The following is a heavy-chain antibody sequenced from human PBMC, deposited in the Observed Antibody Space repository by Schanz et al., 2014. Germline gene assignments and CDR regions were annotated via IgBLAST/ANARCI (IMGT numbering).Heavy chain of an antibody. V-gene: IGHV3-66*03. CDR1: GFTVNTNY. Sequence: PGGSLRLSCAVSGFTVNTNYMSWVRQAPGKGLEWISSMYINSGSTQYADSVKGRFTISRDNSKNTVSLQMNSLSGDDTALYYCARDRGSAVGYQYYGMDVWGQGTTVTVSS. J-gene: IGHJ6*02. CDR3: ARDRGSAVGYQYYGMDV. D-gene: IGHD3-22*01. CDR2: MYINSGST.